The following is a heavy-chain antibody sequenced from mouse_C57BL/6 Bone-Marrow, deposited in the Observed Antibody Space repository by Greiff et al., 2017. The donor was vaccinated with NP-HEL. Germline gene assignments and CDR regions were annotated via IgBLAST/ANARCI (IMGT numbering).Heavy chain of an antibody. Sequence: QVQLQQSGAELARPGASVKLSCKASGYTFTSYGISWVKQRTGQGLEWIGEIYPRSGNTYYNEKFKGKATLTADKSSSTAYMELRSLTAEDSAVYFSAREGWLLRFAYWGQGTLVTVSA. CDR3: AREGWLLRFAY. V-gene: IGHV1-81*01. D-gene: IGHD2-3*01. CDR2: IYPRSGNT. CDR1: GYTFTSYG. J-gene: IGHJ3*01.